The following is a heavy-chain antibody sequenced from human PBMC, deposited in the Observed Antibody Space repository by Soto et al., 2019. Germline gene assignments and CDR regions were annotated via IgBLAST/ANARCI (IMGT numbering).Heavy chain of an antibody. CDR1: GYTFTSYG. J-gene: IGHJ3*02. V-gene: IGHV1-18*01. Sequence: ASVKVSCKASGYTFTSYGISWVRQAPGQGLEWMGWISAYNGNTNYEQKLQGRVTMTTDTSTSTAYLELRSLRSDDTAGDYCARDLRLRDFGSGYYTLGDAFDIWGQGTMVTVSS. CDR3: ARDLRLRDFGSGYYTLGDAFDI. CDR2: ISAYNGNT. D-gene: IGHD3-3*01.